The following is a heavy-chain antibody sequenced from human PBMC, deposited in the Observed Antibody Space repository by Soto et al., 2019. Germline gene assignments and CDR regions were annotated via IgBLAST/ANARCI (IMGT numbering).Heavy chain of an antibody. CDR3: ARVRTTNRWLDL. V-gene: IGHV3-74*01. J-gene: IGHJ5*02. D-gene: IGHD2-8*01. CDR1: GITFSRYW. CDR2: LNSDGGTT. Sequence: GGSLRLSCTASGITFSRYWMHWVRQAPGKGLVWVSRLNSDGGTTTYADSVKGRYTISRDDAKNTLYLQMNSLRAEDTAVYYCARVRTTNRWLDLWGQGTLVPVPP.